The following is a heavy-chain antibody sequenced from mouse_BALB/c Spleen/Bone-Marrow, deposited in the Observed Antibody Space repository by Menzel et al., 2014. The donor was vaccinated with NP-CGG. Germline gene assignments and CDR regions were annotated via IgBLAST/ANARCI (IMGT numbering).Heavy chain of an antibody. Sequence: VHVKQSGPELVKPGASVKISCKASGYSFTGYFMNWVMQSHGKSLEWIGRINPYNGDTFYNQKFKGKATLTVDKSSSTAHMELRSLGSEDSAVYYCARSGDYGGFAYWGQGTLVTVSA. D-gene: IGHD2-4*01. CDR2: INPYNGDT. CDR3: ARSGDYGGFAY. J-gene: IGHJ3*01. V-gene: IGHV1-20*02. CDR1: GYSFTGYF.